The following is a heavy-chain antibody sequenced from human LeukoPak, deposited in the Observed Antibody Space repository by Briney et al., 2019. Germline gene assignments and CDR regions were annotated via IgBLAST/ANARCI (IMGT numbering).Heavy chain of an antibody. CDR3: ARRSSSEWDGAGDY. V-gene: IGHV3-30*04. Sequence: PGGSLRLSCAASGFTFSSYAIRWVRQAPGKGLEWVAVISYGGGSTYYADSVKGRFTISRDNSKNTLHLQMNSLRVEDTAVYYCARRSSSEWDGAGDYWGQGTLVTVSS. D-gene: IGHD6-25*01. CDR1: GFTFSSYA. CDR2: ISYGGGST. J-gene: IGHJ4*02.